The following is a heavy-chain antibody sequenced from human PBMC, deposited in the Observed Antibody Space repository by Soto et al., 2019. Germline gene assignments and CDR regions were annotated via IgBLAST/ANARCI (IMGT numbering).Heavy chain of an antibody. V-gene: IGHV1-2*02. CDR2: INPNTGGT. D-gene: IGHD3-10*01. Sequence: ASVKVSCKASGYTFTGYFMHWVRQAPGQGLEWMGWINPNTGGTGYAQKFQGRVTMTRDTSISTAYMELRRLRSDDTAFYYCACRSGSYYNVAFDYWGQGTLVTVSS. CDR3: ACRSGSYYNVAFDY. CDR1: GYTFTGYF. J-gene: IGHJ4*02.